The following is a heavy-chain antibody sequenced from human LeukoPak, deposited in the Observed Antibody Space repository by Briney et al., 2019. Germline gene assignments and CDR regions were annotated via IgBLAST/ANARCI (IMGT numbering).Heavy chain of an antibody. D-gene: IGHD3-22*01. CDR1: GGTFSSYA. V-gene: IGHV1-69*04. J-gene: IGHJ4*02. CDR2: IIPILGIA. Sequence: SVKVSCKASGGTFSSYAISWARQAPGQGLEWMGRIIPILGIADYAQKIQGRVTITADKSTSTAYMELSSLRSEDTAVYYCAREDYYDSSGYYWSTHPLDYWGQGTLVTVSS. CDR3: AREDYYDSSGYYWSTHPLDY.